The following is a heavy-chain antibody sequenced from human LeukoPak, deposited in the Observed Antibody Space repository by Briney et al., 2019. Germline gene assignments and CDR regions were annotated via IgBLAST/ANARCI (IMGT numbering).Heavy chain of an antibody. CDR3: AKDYIAATGLPES. V-gene: IGHV3-21*01. CDR1: GFTFSSYS. Sequence: GGSLRLSCAASGFTFSSYSMNWVRQAPGKGLEWVSSISSTGTDRYYADSVKGRFTISRDNAQRSLYLQMNSLGADDTAVYYCAKDYIAATGLPESWGQGILVTVSS. CDR2: ISSTGTDR. D-gene: IGHD6-13*01. J-gene: IGHJ5*02.